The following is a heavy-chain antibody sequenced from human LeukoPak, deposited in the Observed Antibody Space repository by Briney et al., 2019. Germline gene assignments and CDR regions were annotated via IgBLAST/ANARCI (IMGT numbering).Heavy chain of an antibody. J-gene: IGHJ4*02. CDR1: GGSISSGSYY. D-gene: IGHD1-7*01. V-gene: IGHV4-61*02. Sequence: SETLSLTCTVSGGSISSGSYYWSWIRQPAGKGLEWIGRIYTSGSTNYNPSLKSRVTISVDTSKNQFSLKLSSVTAADTAVYYCARDRYWNYGYYFDYWGQGTLVTVSS. CDR2: IYTSGST. CDR3: ARDRYWNYGYYFDY.